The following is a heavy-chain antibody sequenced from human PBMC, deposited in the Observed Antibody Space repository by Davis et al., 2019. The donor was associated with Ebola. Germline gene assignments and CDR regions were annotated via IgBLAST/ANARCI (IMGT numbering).Heavy chain of an antibody. CDR1: GFTFGSYG. D-gene: IGHD6-19*01. V-gene: IGHV3-33*06. J-gene: IGHJ6*04. Sequence: GESLKISCAASGFTFGSYGMHWVRQAPGKGLEWVAVIWYDGSNKYYADSVKGRFTISRDNSKNTLYLQMTSLRVDDTAVYYCAKGGSGWPSDYSYGMGVWGKGTTVTVSS. CDR3: AKGGSGWPSDYSYGMGV. CDR2: IWYDGSNK.